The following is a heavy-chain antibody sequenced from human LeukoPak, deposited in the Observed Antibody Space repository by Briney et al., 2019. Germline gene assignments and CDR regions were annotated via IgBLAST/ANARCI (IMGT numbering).Heavy chain of an antibody. CDR2: ISGSGGAT. Sequence: PGGSLRLSCAASGFPFNSFWMHWVRQAPGKGLEWVSAISGSGGATYHADADSVKGRFTISRDNSKNALYLEINNLRAEDTAVYYCAKDGYNYDSSGHFDYWGQGTLVTVSS. V-gene: IGHV3-23*01. CDR3: AKDGYNYDSSGHFDY. CDR1: GFPFNSFW. J-gene: IGHJ4*02. D-gene: IGHD3-22*01.